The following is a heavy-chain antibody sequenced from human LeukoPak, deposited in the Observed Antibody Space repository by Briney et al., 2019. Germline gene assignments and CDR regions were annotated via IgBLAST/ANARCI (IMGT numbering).Heavy chain of an antibody. CDR1: GGSISSYY. Sequence: SETLSLTCTVSGGSISSYYWSWIRQPPGKGLEWIGYIYYSGSTNYNPSLKSRVTISVDTSKNQFSLKLSSVTAADTAVYYCARRGHYYDSSGYEFDYWGQGTLVTVSS. CDR2: IYYSGST. J-gene: IGHJ4*02. V-gene: IGHV4-59*12. D-gene: IGHD3-22*01. CDR3: ARRGHYYDSSGYEFDY.